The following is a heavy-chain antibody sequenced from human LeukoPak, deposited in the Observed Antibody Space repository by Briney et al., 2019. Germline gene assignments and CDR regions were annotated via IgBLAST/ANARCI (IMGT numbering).Heavy chain of an antibody. J-gene: IGHJ6*02. V-gene: IGHV1-8*01. D-gene: IGHD6-19*01. CDR2: MNPNSGST. CDR3: AAVAGFYYGMDV. CDR1: GYTFTSYD. Sequence: ASVKVSCKASGYTFTSYDINWVRQATGQGLEWMGWMNPNSGSTGYAQKFQGRVTMTRNTSISTAYMELSSLRSEDTAVYYCAAVAGFYYGMDVWGQGTTVTVSS.